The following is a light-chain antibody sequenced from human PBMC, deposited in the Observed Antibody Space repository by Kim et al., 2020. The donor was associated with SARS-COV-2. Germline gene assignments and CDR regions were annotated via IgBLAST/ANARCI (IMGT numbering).Light chain of an antibody. CDR1: PSISVS. J-gene: IGKJ1*01. CDR2: KAS. V-gene: IGKV1-5*03. Sequence: ATVGDRITLPCRASPSISVSLAWYQQEPGKGPKPPVLKASSLPSGVPSRFSGSGSGTGFTLTISSLQPDDFATYFCQQYNTYPWTFGQGTKVDIK. CDR3: QQYNTYPWT.